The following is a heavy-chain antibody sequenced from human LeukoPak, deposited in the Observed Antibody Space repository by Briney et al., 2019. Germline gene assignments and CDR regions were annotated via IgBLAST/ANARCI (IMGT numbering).Heavy chain of an antibody. CDR2: IKQDGSEK. J-gene: IGHJ4*02. V-gene: IGHV3-7*03. Sequence: GGSLRLSCAASGFTFSRYWMSWVRQAPGKGLEWVANIKQDGSEKYYVDSVKGRFTISRDNAKNSLYLQMNSLRAEDTALYYCARDFAMIVSNDYWGQGTLVTVSS. D-gene: IGHD3-22*01. CDR1: GFTFSRYW. CDR3: ARDFAMIVSNDY.